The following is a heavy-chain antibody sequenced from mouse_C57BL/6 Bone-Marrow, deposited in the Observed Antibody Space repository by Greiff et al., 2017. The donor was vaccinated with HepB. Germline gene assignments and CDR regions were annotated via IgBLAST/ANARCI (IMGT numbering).Heavy chain of an antibody. D-gene: IGHD1-1*02. CDR2: IDPENGDT. Sequence: VQLQQSGAELVRPWASVKLSCTASGFNIKDDYMHWVKQRPEQGLEWIGWIDPENGDTEYASKFQGKATITADTSSNTAYLQLSSLTSEDTAVYYCTTDYRGFAYWGQGTLVTVSA. CDR3: TTDYRGFAY. V-gene: IGHV14-4*01. CDR1: GFNIKDDY. J-gene: IGHJ3*01.